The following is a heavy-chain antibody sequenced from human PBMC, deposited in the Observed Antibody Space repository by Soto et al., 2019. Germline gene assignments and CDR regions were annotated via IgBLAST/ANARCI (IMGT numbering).Heavy chain of an antibody. CDR1: GYTFTNHG. CDR2: INPYNANT. CDR3: ASDRVAGIWGYAFDI. D-gene: IGHD3-16*01. Sequence: QVQLVQSGTEVNKPGASVKVSCKTSGYTFTNHGINWVRQAPGQGLEWMGWINPYNANTNYAQKLQVRVTMTTDTSTTSALMDLRSLTSDDTDVYYYASDRVAGIWGYAFDICGQGTVDTDYS. J-gene: IGHJ3*02. V-gene: IGHV1-18*04.